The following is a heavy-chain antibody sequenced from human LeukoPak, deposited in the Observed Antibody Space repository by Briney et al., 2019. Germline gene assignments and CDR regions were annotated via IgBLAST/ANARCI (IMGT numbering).Heavy chain of an antibody. CDR1: GYTFTRYG. V-gene: IGHV1-18*01. J-gene: IGHJ4*02. CDR2: ISVYNDAT. D-gene: IGHD3-22*01. Sequence: ASVKVSCKASGYTFTRYGINWVRQALGQGGEGVGWISVYNDATKYEQKLQGRGSLTTDPSKKTAYMEVRRRRHGDKGRHYCAKRTLDGGGYVFGHPTEPFYFDFWGQGTLVTVSS. CDR3: AKRTLDGGGYVFGHPTEPFYFDF.